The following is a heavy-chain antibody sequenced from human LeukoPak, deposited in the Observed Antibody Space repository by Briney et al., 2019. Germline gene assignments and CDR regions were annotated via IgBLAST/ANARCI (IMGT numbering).Heavy chain of an antibody. CDR1: GYTLTELS. Sequence: ASVKVSCKVSGYTLTELSMHWVRQAPGKGLEWMGGFDPEDGETIYAQKFQGRVTMTEDTSTDTAYMELSSLRSEDTAVYYCATDLISARLGELSSIDYWGQGTLVTVSS. D-gene: IGHD3-16*02. V-gene: IGHV1-24*01. CDR2: FDPEDGET. CDR3: ATDLISARLGELSSIDY. J-gene: IGHJ4*02.